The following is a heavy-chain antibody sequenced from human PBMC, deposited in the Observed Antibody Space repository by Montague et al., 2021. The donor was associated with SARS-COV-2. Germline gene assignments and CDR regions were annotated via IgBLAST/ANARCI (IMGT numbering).Heavy chain of an antibody. CDR3: ASSGITLTGLDAFDI. D-gene: IGHD3-9*01. J-gene: IGHJ3*02. Sequence: CAISGDSVSSKSVAWNWIRQSPSRGLEWLGRTYYRSKWYSDYAGSFKXRLAITPDTSKNQVSLQLNSVIPEDTAVYFCASSGITLTGLDAFDIWGQGTMVTVSS. CDR1: GDSVSSKSVA. CDR2: TYYRSKWYS. V-gene: IGHV6-1*01.